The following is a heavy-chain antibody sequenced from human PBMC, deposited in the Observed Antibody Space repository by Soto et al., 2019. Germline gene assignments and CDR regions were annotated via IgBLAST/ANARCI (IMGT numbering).Heavy chain of an antibody. V-gene: IGHV3-53*04. CDR1: GFTVSSNY. CDR2: IYSGGST. CDR3: ARGYSSSWRHFDY. Sequence: EVQLVESGGGLVQPGGSLRLSCAASGFTVSSNYMSWVRQAPGKGLERVSDIYSGGSTYYADSVKDRFTISRHNSKKTLYLQMNILRAEDTAVYYCARGYSSSWRHFDYWGQGILVTDSS. J-gene: IGHJ4*02. D-gene: IGHD6-13*01.